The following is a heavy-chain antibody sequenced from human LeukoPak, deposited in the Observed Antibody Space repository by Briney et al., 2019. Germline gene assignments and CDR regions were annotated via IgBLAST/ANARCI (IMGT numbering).Heavy chain of an antibody. V-gene: IGHV3-30*04. CDR1: GFIFNNYA. D-gene: IGHD3-10*01. CDR2: ISYDGTKQ. Sequence: GGSLRLSCAASGFIFNNYAMHWVRQAPGKGLEWVAFISYDGTKQQFADSVKGRFTISRDNSKNTLYLQMNSLRAEDTAVYYCAKELTYYGSGSYKDPWGQGTLVTVSS. CDR3: AKELTYYGSGSYKDP. J-gene: IGHJ5*02.